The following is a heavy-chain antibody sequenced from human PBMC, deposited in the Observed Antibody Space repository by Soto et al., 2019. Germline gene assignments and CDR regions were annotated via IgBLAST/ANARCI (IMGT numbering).Heavy chain of an antibody. Sequence: QVQLHESGPGLVKPSETLSLTCNVSGDSIGRFYWSWIRQSAGKGLAWIGRVYSTGGVTYNPALKGRVTISLDRSNNHVSLEMNSVTAADTAVYFCARDLSGTGLDIWGRGTRVSVSS. CDR1: GDSIGRFY. V-gene: IGHV4-4*07. J-gene: IGHJ6*02. CDR2: VYSTGGV. CDR3: ARDLSGTGLDI. D-gene: IGHD1-26*01.